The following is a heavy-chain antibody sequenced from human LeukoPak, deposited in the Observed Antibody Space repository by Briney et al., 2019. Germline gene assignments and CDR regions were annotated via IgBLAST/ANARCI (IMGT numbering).Heavy chain of an antibody. D-gene: IGHD2-21*02. V-gene: IGHV3-74*01. CDR3: TRELPREVTLDY. J-gene: IGHJ4*01. CDR2: INTDGSST. CDR1: GFEFISYG. Sequence: GGSLRLSCAASGFEFISYGMQWVRQAPGKELVWVSRINTDGSSTSYADSVKGRFTVSRDNAKNTLFLQVNSLRVEDTAVYFCTRELPREVTLDYWGQGTTVTVSS.